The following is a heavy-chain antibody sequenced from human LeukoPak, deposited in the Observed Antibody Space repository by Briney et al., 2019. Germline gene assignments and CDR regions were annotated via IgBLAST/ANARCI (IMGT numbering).Heavy chain of an antibody. J-gene: IGHJ4*02. D-gene: IGHD3-9*01. V-gene: IGHV4-61*02. Sequence: PSETLSLTCTVSGGSISSGSYYWSWVRQPAGKGLEWIGRIYTSGSTNYNPSLKSRVTISVDTSKNQFSLKLSSVTAADTAVYYCASGLRYFDLYYWGQGTLVTVSS. CDR3: ASGLRYFDLYY. CDR2: IYTSGST. CDR1: GGSISSGSYY.